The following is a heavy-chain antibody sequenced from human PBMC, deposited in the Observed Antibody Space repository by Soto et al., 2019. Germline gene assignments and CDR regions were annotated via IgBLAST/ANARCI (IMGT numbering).Heavy chain of an antibody. CDR3: ARDGNGYASFDY. D-gene: IGHD5-12*01. Sequence: SETLSLTCTVSGGSISSYYWSWIRQPPGKGLEWIGYIYYSGSTYYNPSLKSRVTISVDTSKNQFSLELSSATAADTAVYYCARDGNGYASFDYWGQGTPVTVS. J-gene: IGHJ4*02. V-gene: IGHV4-59*12. CDR2: IYYSGST. CDR1: GGSISSYY.